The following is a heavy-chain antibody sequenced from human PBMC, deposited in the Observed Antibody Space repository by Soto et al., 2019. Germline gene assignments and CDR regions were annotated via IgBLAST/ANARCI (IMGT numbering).Heavy chain of an antibody. D-gene: IGHD3-3*01. CDR1: GGSVSSGSYY. Sequence: PSETLSLTCTVFGGSVSSGSYYWSWIRQPPGKGLEWIGYIYYSGSTNYNPSLKSRVTISVDTSKNQFSLKLSSVTAADTAVYYCARDSGPTYYDFWSGYFTLYGMDVWGQGTTVTVSS. CDR3: ARDSGPTYYDFWSGYFTLYGMDV. CDR2: IYYSGST. J-gene: IGHJ6*02. V-gene: IGHV4-61*01.